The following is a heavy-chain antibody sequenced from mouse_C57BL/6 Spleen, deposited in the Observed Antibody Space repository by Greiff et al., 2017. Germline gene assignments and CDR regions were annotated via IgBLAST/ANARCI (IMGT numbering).Heavy chain of an antibody. J-gene: IGHJ4*01. CDR2: IDPSDSYT. Sequence: QVQLKQPGAELVRPGTSVKLSCKASGYTFTSYWMHWVKQRPGQGLEWIGVIDPSDSYTNYNQKFKGKATLTVDTSSSTAYMQLSSLTSEDSAVYYCARGLGTYYAMDYWGQGTSVTVSS. CDR3: ARGLGTYYAMDY. V-gene: IGHV1-59*01. CDR1: GYTFTSYW. D-gene: IGHD3-3*01.